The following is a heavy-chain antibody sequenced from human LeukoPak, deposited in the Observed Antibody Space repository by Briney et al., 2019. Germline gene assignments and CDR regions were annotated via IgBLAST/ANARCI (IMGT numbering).Heavy chain of an antibody. CDR3: ARHARYLIAGARSWFDY. CDR2: INHSGST. Sequence: PETLSLTCAVYGGSFSGYYWSWIRQPPGKGLEWIGEINHSGSTNYNPSLKSRVTISVDTSKNQFSLKLSSVTAADTAVYYCARHARYLIAGARSWFDYWGQGTLVTVSS. V-gene: IGHV4-34*01. CDR1: GGSFSGYY. D-gene: IGHD1-26*01. J-gene: IGHJ4*02.